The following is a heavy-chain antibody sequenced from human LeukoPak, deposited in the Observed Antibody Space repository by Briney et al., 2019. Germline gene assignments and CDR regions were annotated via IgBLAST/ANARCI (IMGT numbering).Heavy chain of an antibody. V-gene: IGHV3-21*01. J-gene: IGHJ3*01. CDR2: ISSGSSSI. CDR3: ARDNAFDF. CDR1: GFSFSSYT. Sequence: GGSLRLSCAASGFSFSSYTMAWVRQGPGKGLEWVSSISSGSSSIYYADSLKGQFTISRDNAKNSLYLQMNSLGAEDTAVYYCARDNAFDFWGQGTVVTVSS.